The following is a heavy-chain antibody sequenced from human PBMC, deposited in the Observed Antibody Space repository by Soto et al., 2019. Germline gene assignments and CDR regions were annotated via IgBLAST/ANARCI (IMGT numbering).Heavy chain of an antibody. J-gene: IGHJ4*02. CDR1: GFSLSTRGVG. V-gene: IGHV2-5*01. CDR2: IYWNDDK. CDR3: ALVQGGATVSYYLDY. Sequence: QITLKESGPTLVKPTQTLTLTCTFSGFSLSTRGVGVGWIRQPPGKALEWLALIYWNDDKRDRPSLQSRLTITNATSKNQVVLTMSNMDPVDTSTHYCALVQGGATVSYYLDYWGQGTLVTVSS. D-gene: IGHD1-26*01.